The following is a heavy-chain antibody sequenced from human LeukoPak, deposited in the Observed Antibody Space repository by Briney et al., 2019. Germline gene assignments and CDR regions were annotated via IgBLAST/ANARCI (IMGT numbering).Heavy chain of an antibody. D-gene: IGHD6-6*01. CDR1: GYTFTAYY. V-gene: IGHV1-2*02. J-gene: IGHJ3*02. CDR2: INPNSGGT. CDR3: ARGSIAALGDAFDI. Sequence: ASVKVSCKASGYTFTAYYMHWVRQAPGQGLEWMGWINPNSGGTNYAQKFQGRVTMTRDTSISTAYMELSRLRSDDTAVYYCARGSIAALGDAFDIWGLGTMVTVSS.